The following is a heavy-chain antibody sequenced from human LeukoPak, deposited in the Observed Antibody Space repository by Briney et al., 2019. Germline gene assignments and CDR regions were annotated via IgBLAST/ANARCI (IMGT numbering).Heavy chain of an antibody. CDR1: GFTVSSSY. CDR3: ARDSAFSSYSY. J-gene: IGHJ4*02. V-gene: IGHV3-53*01. Sequence: GGSLRLSCTAAGFTVSSSYMSWVRQAPGKGLEWVSIIYDDRSTYYAASVKGRFTISRDDTKNTLLLQMDSLRTEDTAIYYCARDSAFSSYSYWGQGALVTVSS. CDR2: IYDDRST. D-gene: IGHD2-21*01.